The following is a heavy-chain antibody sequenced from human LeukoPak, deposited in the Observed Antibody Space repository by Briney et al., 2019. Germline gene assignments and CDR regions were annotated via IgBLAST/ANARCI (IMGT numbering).Heavy chain of an antibody. CDR3: ARGEPRIARPGAPPFDL. J-gene: IGHJ2*01. V-gene: IGHV4-59*01. CDR2: VYYSGST. CDR1: GGSISSYY. Sequence: PSETLSLTCTVSGGSISSYYWQWIRQPPGHRLGWIGYVYYSGSTDYNPSLKSRVTISVDTSKNQFSLKLTSVTAADTAVYYCARGEPRIARPGAPPFDLWGRGTLVTVCS. D-gene: IGHD6-13*01.